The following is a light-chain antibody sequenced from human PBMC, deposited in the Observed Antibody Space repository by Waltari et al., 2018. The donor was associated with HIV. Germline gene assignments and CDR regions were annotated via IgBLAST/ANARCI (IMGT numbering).Light chain of an antibody. J-gene: IGLJ2*01. Sequence: QSVLTQPPSVSGAPGQRVTISCTGSSSNIGAGYDVHWYQQVPGTAPKLLIYSNNNRPSGVHDRFSASKAGASPSLAITGLQAEDEADYYGQSYDSSLTGSVFGGGTKLTVL. CDR1: SSNIGAGYD. V-gene: IGLV1-40*01. CDR2: SNN. CDR3: QSYDSSLTGSV.